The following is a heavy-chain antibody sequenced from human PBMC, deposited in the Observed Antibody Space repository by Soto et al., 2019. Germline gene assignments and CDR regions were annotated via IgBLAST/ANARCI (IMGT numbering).Heavy chain of an antibody. CDR3: ARRDYYGSGSYDSADAFGI. D-gene: IGHD3-10*01. V-gene: IGHV5-51*01. J-gene: IGHJ3*02. CDR2: IYPGDSET. CDR1: GCRFTSYW. Sequence: GESLKISCQTSGCRFTSYWIGWVRQMPGKGLEWMGIIYPGDSETRYSPSFQGQVTISADKSITTAYLQWSSLKASDTAMYYCARRDYYGSGSYDSADAFGIWGQGTMVTVSS.